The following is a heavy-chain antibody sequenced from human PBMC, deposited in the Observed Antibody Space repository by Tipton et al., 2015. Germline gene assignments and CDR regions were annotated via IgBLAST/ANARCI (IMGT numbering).Heavy chain of an antibody. D-gene: IGHD3-22*01. CDR2: IYYSGST. V-gene: IGHV4-59*12. CDR3: AREVWYNDSTGYDY. CDR1: NDSISIYY. J-gene: IGHJ4*02. Sequence: TLSLTCTVSNDSISIYYWSWIRQSPGKGLEYIGYIYYSGSTNYNPSLKSRVTMSVDTSKNQFSLHLSSVTAADTAVYYCAREVWYNDSTGYDYWGQGTLVTVSS.